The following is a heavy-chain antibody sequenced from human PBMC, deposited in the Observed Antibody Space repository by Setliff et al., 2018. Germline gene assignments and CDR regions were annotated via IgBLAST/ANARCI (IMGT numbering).Heavy chain of an antibody. V-gene: IGHV1-46*01. D-gene: IGHD3-9*01. J-gene: IGHJ4*02. CDR3: ARSLEFDPFDY. CDR1: GYTFTSYY. Sequence: ASVKVSCKASGYTFTSYYMYWVRQAPGQGLEWMGTINTGGGSASIVDQFQGRVTMTRDTSTTTIYLEVNSLRSDDTAVYYCARSLEFDPFDYWGQGTLVTVSS. CDR2: INTGGGSA.